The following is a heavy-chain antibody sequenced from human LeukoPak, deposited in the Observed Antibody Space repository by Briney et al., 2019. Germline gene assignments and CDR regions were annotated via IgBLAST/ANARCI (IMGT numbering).Heavy chain of an antibody. CDR3: ARGRRGLTGPLRYYYYGMDV. D-gene: IGHD1-20*01. Sequence: PSETLSLTCTVSGDSISGYYWTWIRQPAGKGLEWIGRMYVVGSTNYSPALKTRVTISPDKSKSQFSLTLSSVTDADTAVYYCARGRRGLTGPLRYYYYGMDVWGQGTTVTISS. CDR2: MYVVGST. J-gene: IGHJ6*02. CDR1: GDSISGYY. V-gene: IGHV4-4*07.